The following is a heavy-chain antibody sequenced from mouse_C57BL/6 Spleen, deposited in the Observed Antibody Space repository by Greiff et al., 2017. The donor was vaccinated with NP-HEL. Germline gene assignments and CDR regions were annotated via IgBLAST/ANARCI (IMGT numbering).Heavy chain of an antibody. CDR2: IYPGSGNT. D-gene: IGHD1-1*01. J-gene: IGHJ4*01. V-gene: IGHV1-76*01. CDR3: AKRWDLYYGSSHYYAMDY. CDR1: GYTFTDYY. Sequence: VQRVESGAELVRPGASVKLSCKASGYTFTDYYINWVKQRPGQGLEWIARIYPGSGNTYYNEKFKGKATLTAEKSSSTAYMQLSSLTSEDSAVYFCAKRWDLYYGSSHYYAMDYWGQGTSVTVSS.